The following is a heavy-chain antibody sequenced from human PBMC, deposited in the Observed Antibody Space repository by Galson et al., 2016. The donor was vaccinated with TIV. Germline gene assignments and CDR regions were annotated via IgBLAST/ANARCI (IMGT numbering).Heavy chain of an antibody. CDR2: IKEDGSTT. V-gene: IGHV3-7*01. CDR1: GFTFNNYW. J-gene: IGHJ4*02. CDR3: ARDHSYQSFDY. Sequence: SLRLSCAVSGFTFNNYWMSWVRQAPGKGLEWVANIKEDGSTTYYVDSAEGRFTISRDNAKNSLYLQMNSLRAEDTAMYYCARDHSYQSFDYWGQGTLVTVSS. D-gene: IGHD2-2*01.